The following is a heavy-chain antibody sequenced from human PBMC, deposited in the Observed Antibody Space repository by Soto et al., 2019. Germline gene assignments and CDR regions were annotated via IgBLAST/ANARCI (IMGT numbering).Heavy chain of an antibody. CDR3: AREVRVLEWLLYYYYYGMDV. J-gene: IGHJ6*02. V-gene: IGHV3-7*03. CDR2: IKQDGSEK. Sequence: PGGSLRLSCAASGFTFSSYWMSWVRQAPGKGLEWVANIKQDGSEKYYVDSVKGRFTISRDNAKNSLYLQMNSLRAEDTAVYYCAREVRVLEWLLYYYYYGMDVRGQGTTVTVSS. CDR1: GFTFSSYW. D-gene: IGHD3-3*01.